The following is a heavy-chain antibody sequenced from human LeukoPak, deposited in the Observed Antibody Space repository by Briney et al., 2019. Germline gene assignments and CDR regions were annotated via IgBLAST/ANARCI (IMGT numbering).Heavy chain of an antibody. J-gene: IGHJ4*02. CDR3: ARGGSLWFGELLYPPLDY. CDR1: GGSFSGYY. Sequence: SETQSLTCAVYGGSFSGYYWSWIRQPPGKGLEWIGEINHSGSTNYNPSLKSRVTISVDTSKNQFSLKLSSVTAADTAVYYCARGGSLWFGELLYPPLDYWGQGTLVTVSS. V-gene: IGHV4-34*01. D-gene: IGHD3-10*01. CDR2: INHSGST.